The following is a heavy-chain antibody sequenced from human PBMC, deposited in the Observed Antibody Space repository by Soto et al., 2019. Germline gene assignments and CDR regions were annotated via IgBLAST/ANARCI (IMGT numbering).Heavy chain of an antibody. CDR3: AAWIIYDFWSGYQYYFDY. Sequence: SVKVSCKASGFTFTSSAVQWVRQARGQRLEWIGWIVVGSGNTNYAQKFQERVTITRDMSTSTAYMELSSLRSEDTAVYYCAAWIIYDFWSGYQYYFDYWGQGTLVTVS. CDR2: IVVGSGNT. D-gene: IGHD3-3*01. V-gene: IGHV1-58*01. CDR1: GFTFTSSA. J-gene: IGHJ4*02.